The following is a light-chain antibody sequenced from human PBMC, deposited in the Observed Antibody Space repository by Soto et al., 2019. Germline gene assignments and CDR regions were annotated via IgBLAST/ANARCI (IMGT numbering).Light chain of an antibody. CDR1: QSVGRS. CDR3: QQYDDWPLT. J-gene: IGKJ3*01. V-gene: IGKV3-15*01. CDR2: DSS. Sequence: VMTQSPATLSVSPGEGATLSCWASQSVGRSLAWYQQKPGQAPRLLMFDSSTRAPGIPAKFSGSGSGPELALTISSPQSEDFAIYYCQQYDDWPLTFGPGTKLDI.